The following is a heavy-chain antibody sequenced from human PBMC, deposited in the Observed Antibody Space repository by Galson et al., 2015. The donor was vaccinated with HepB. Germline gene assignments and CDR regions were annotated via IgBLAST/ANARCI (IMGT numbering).Heavy chain of an antibody. Sequence: SLRHSCAASGFTFSSDAMSWVRQAPGKGLEWVSAISGSGGSTYYADSVKGRFTISRDNSKNTLYLQMNSLRAEDTAVYYCAKSAARTGGIDYWGQGTLVTVSS. V-gene: IGHV3-23*01. J-gene: IGHJ4*02. CDR2: ISGSGGST. CDR1: GFTFSSDA. D-gene: IGHD6-13*01. CDR3: AKSAARTGGIDY.